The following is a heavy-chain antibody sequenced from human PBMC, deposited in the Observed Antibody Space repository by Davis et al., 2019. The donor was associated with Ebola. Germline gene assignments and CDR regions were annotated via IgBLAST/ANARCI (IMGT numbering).Heavy chain of an antibody. Sequence: GESLKISCAASGFTFSDYYMSWIRQAPGKGLEWVSYISSSSSYTNYADSVMGRFTISRDNAKNSLYLQMNSLRAEDTAVYYCARMLDAFDIWGQGTMVTVSS. CDR1: GFTFSDYY. CDR2: ISSSSSYT. CDR3: ARMLDAFDI. V-gene: IGHV3-11*06. J-gene: IGHJ3*02. D-gene: IGHD3-10*02.